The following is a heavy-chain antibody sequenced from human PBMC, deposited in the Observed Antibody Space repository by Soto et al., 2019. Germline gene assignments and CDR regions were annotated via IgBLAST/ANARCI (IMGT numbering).Heavy chain of an antibody. J-gene: IGHJ4*02. Sequence: GGSLRLSCAASGFTFSSYGMHWVRQAPGKGLEWVAVIWYDGSNKYYADFVKGRFTISRDNSKNTLYLQMNSLRAEDTAVYYGSRGSPRNTDFDYWGKGTLVTVAS. V-gene: IGHV3-33*01. CDR3: SRGSPRNTDFDY. CDR1: GFTFSSYG. D-gene: IGHD1-1*01. CDR2: IWYDGSNK.